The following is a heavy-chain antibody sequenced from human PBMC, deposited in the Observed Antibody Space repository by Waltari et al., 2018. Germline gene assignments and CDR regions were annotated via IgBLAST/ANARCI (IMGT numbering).Heavy chain of an antibody. D-gene: IGHD1-26*01. Sequence: QVHLVQSGAEVKKPGASVKVSCKASGYTFTGYQIHWVRQAPGQGLEWMGWVNPNSGGTNYAQNFQCRFTITRDTSIRTAYMELSRLRSDDTAMYYCARDLVVGSGDYWGQGTLVTVSS. J-gene: IGHJ4*02. CDR2: VNPNSGGT. CDR3: ARDLVVGSGDY. CDR1: GYTFTGYQ. V-gene: IGHV1-2*02.